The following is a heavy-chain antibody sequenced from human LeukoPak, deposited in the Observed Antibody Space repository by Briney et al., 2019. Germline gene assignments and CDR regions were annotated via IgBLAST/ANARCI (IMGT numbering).Heavy chain of an antibody. J-gene: IGHJ4*02. CDR3: ARGRLTADTFLYDTNGYYYFDP. Sequence: SETLSLTCAVYGGSLSAYYWSWIRQPPGKALEGIGEINDRGSRNHSPCLKSRVTISLDTSTKQFSLKLSSVPAAATAVYYCARGRLTADTFLYDTNGYYYFDPWGQGSLVTVSS. D-gene: IGHD3-22*01. V-gene: IGHV4-34*01. CDR1: GGSLSAYY. CDR2: INDRGSR.